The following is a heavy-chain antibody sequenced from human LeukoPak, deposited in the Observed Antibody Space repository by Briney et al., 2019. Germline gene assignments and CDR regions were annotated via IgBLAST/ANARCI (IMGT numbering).Heavy chain of an antibody. Sequence: GGSLRLSCAASGFTFRNYVIHWVRQAPGKGLEWVAVTSSDLNVKLYADSVKGRFTISRDNSRSTLYLQMNSLRPEDTAIYYCAREGYYGSGSPPSLYFDYWGQVTLVTVSS. CDR3: AREGYYGSGSPPSLYFDY. D-gene: IGHD3-10*01. V-gene: IGHV3-30-3*01. CDR1: GFTFRNYV. CDR2: TSSDLNVK. J-gene: IGHJ4*02.